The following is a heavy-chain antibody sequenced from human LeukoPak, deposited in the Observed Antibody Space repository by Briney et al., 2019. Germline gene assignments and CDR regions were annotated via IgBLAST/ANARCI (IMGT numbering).Heavy chain of an antibody. J-gene: IGHJ5*02. CDR2: INPNSGGI. CDR1: GYTFTGYY. CDR3: AREQKFDWFDP. V-gene: IGHV1-2*02. Sequence: ASVKGSCKASGYTFTGYYIHWVRQAPGQGLEWMGWINPNSGGINYAQKFQGRVTMTRDTSISTAYMELSRLRSDDTAVYHCAREQKFDWFDPWGQGTLVTVSS.